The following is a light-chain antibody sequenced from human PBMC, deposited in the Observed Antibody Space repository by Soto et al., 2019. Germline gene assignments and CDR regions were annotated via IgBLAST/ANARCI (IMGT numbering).Light chain of an antibody. CDR3: AAWDDSLPGPMM. CDR2: SDN. Sequence: QSVLTQPPSASGTPGQRVTIFCSGSSSNIGSNPVNWYQQLPGTAPKLLIYSDNQRPSGVPDRFSGSKSGTSASLAISGLQSEDEADYICAAWDDSLPGPMMFGGGTQLTVL. V-gene: IGLV1-44*01. CDR1: SSNIGSNP. J-gene: IGLJ3*02.